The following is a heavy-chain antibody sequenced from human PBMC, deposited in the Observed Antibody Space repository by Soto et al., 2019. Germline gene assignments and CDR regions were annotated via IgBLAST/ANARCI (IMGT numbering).Heavy chain of an antibody. CDR2: ISYDGSNK. J-gene: IGHJ4*02. D-gene: IGHD6-19*01. V-gene: IGHV3-30-3*01. Sequence: GGSLRLSCAASGFTFGSYAMYWVRQAPGKGLEWVAVISYDGSNKYYADSVKGRFTISRDNSKNTLCLQMNSLRAEDTAVYYCARDPRFVAVAGMADYWGQGTLVTVSS. CDR3: ARDPRFVAVAGMADY. CDR1: GFTFGSYA.